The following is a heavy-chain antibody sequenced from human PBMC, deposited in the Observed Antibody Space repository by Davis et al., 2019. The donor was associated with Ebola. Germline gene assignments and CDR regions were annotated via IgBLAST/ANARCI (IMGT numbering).Heavy chain of an antibody. Sequence: ASVKVSCKASGYTFTSYGISWVRQAPGQGLEWMGWISAYNGNTNYAQKLQGRVTMTTDKSTSTAYMELSSLRSEDTAVYYCARVRVYSSSSYWFDPWGQGTLVTVSS. CDR1: GYTFTSYG. J-gene: IGHJ5*02. D-gene: IGHD6-6*01. CDR2: ISAYNGNT. V-gene: IGHV1-18*01. CDR3: ARVRVYSSSSYWFDP.